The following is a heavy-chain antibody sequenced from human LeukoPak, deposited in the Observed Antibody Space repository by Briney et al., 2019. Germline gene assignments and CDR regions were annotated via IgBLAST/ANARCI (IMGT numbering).Heavy chain of an antibody. CDR3: ARDNCGGDCSVLGWYFDL. CDR1: GFTFSSYW. V-gene: IGHV3-74*01. CDR2: INSDGSST. J-gene: IGHJ2*01. Sequence: QPGGSLRLSCAASGFTFSSYWMHWVRQAPGKGLVWVSRINSDGSSTSYADSVKGRFTISRDNAKNTLYLQTNSLRAEDRAVYYCARDNCGGDCSVLGWYFDLWGRGTLVTVSS. D-gene: IGHD2-21*02.